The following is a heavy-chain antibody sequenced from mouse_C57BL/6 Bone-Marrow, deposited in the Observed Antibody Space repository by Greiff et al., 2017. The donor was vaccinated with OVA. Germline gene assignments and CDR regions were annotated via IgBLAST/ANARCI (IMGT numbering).Heavy chain of an antibody. J-gene: IGHJ2*01. V-gene: IGHV14-4*01. CDR2: IDPENGDT. Sequence: DVHLVESGAELVRPGASVKLSCTASGFNITDDYMHWVKQRPEQGLEWIGWIDPENGDTEYASKFQGKATITADTSSNTAYLQLSRLTSEDTAVYYCTAYGNFDYWGQGTTLTVSS. CDR1: GFNITDDY. CDR3: TAYGNFDY. D-gene: IGHD2-1*01.